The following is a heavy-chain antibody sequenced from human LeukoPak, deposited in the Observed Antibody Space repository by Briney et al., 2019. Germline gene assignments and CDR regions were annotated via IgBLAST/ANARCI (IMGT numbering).Heavy chain of an antibody. CDR3: ARDEGYSNPDYYYGMDV. V-gene: IGHV1-18*01. CDR1: GYTFTSYG. J-gene: IGHJ6*02. Sequence: ASVKVSCKASGYTFTSYGISWVRQAPGQGLEWMGWISAYNGNTNYAQKLQGRVTMTTDTSTSTAYMELRSLRSDDTAVYYCARDEGYSNPDYYYGMDVWGQGTTVTVSS. CDR2: ISAYNGNT. D-gene: IGHD4-11*01.